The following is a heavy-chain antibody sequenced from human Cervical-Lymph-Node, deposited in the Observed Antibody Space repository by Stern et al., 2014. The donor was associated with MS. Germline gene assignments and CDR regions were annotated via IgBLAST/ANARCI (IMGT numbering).Heavy chain of an antibody. J-gene: IGHJ4*02. CDR2: ITGNSVSV. CDR1: GFTFDDYA. CDR3: AKGSGGSGYYPVALDY. V-gene: IGHV3-9*01. Sequence: EVQLVESGGGLVQPGRSLRLSCAASGFTFDDYAMHWVRQAPGKGLEWVSGITGNSVSVGYADSVKGRVTISRDNAKNSLYLQMNSLRGDDTALYYCAKGSGGSGYYPVALDYWGQGTLVTVSS. D-gene: IGHD3-3*01.